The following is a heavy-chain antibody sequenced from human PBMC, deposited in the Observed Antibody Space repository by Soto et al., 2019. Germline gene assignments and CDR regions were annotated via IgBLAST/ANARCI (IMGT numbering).Heavy chain of an antibody. CDR2: INHSGST. CDR1: GGSFSGYY. J-gene: IGHJ6*02. V-gene: IGHV4-34*01. D-gene: IGHD5-12*01. CDR3: ARGRRWLQLNYYYGMDV. Sequence: SETLSLTCAVYGGSFSGYYWSWIRQPPGKGLEWIGEINHSGSTNYNPSLKSRVTISVDTSKNQFSLKLSSVTAADTAVYYCARGRRWLQLNYYYGMDVWGQGTTVT.